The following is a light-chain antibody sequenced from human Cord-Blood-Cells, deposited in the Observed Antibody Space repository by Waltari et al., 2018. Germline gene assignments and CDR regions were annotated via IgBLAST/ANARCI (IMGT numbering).Light chain of an antibody. V-gene: IGLV2-11*01. CDR3: CSYAGSYTWV. J-gene: IGLJ3*02. Sequence: QSALTQPRSVSGSPGQSVTIPCTGPRSDVGGYNYVSWYQQHPGKAPKLMIYDVSKRPSGVPDRFSGSKSDNTASLTISGLQAEDEADYYCCSYAGSYTWVFGGGTKLTVL. CDR1: RSDVGGYNY. CDR2: DVS.